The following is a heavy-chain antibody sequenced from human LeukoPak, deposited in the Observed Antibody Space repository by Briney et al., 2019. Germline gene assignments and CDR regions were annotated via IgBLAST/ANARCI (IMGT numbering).Heavy chain of an antibody. Sequence: PSETLSLTCAVYGGSFSGYYWSWIRQPPGKGLEWIGEINHSGSTSYNPPLKSRVTISVDTSKNQFSLKLSSVTAADTAVYYCARTFRESYYDFWSGYSTLDYWGQGTLVTVSS. J-gene: IGHJ4*02. CDR3: ARTFRESYYDFWSGYSTLDY. V-gene: IGHV4-34*01. D-gene: IGHD3-3*01. CDR1: GGSFSGYY. CDR2: INHSGST.